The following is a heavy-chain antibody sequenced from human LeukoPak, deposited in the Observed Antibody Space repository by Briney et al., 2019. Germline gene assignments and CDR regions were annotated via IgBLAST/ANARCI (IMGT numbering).Heavy chain of an antibody. CDR1: GFTFSSYS. Sequence: GGSLRLSCAASGFTFSSYSMNWVRQAPGKGLEWVSSISSSSSYIYYADSVKGRFTISRDNAKNSLYLQMNGLRAEDTAVYYCARTIFGVVIIPYFDYWGQGTLVTVSS. CDR3: ARTIFGVVIIPYFDY. V-gene: IGHV3-21*01. CDR2: ISSSSSYI. J-gene: IGHJ4*02. D-gene: IGHD3-3*01.